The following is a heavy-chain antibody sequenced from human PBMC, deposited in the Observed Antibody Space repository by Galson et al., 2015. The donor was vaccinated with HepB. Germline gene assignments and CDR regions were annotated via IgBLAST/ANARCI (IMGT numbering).Heavy chain of an antibody. J-gene: IGHJ6*04. CDR2: ISSDGSST. CDR1: GFTFSKYW. D-gene: IGHD2-15*01. CDR3: ASLVAYYYFGMDV. V-gene: IGHV3-74*01. Sequence: ALRLSCAASGFTFSKYWMYWVRQAPGKGLVWVSRISSDGSSTTYADSVKGRFTVSRDNAKNTLYLQMNSLRVEDTAVYYCASLVAYYYFGMDVWGEGTTVTVSS.